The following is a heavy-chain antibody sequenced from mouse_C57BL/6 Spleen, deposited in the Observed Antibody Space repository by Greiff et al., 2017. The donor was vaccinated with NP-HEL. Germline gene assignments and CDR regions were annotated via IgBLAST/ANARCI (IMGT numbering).Heavy chain of an antibody. D-gene: IGHD2-1*01. J-gene: IGHJ4*01. CDR2: IYPGDGDT. V-gene: IGHV1-82*01. CDR1: GYAFSSSW. Sequence: VQVVESGPELVKPGASVKISCKASGYAFSSSWMNWVKQRPGKGLEWIGRIYPGDGDTNYNGKFKGKATLTADKSSSTAYMQLSSLTSEDSAVYFCAREDDLLFHGAMDYWGQGTSVTVSS. CDR3: AREDDLLFHGAMDY.